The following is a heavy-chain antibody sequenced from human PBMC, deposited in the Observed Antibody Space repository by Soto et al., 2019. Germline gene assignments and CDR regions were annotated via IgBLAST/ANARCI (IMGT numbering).Heavy chain of an antibody. CDR3: ARDVLLFLEWWFDP. Sequence: SETLSLTCTVSGGSISSYYWSWIRQPAGKGLEWIGRVYTSGSTNYNPSLKCRVTMSVDTSKNQFSLKLSAVTAADTAVYYCARDVLLFLEWWFDPWGQGTLVTVS. D-gene: IGHD3-3*01. V-gene: IGHV4-4*07. CDR1: GGSISSYY. CDR2: VYTSGST. J-gene: IGHJ5*02.